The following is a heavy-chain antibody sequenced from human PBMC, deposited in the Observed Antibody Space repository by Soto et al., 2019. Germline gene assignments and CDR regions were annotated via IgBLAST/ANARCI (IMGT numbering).Heavy chain of an antibody. D-gene: IGHD6-19*01. J-gene: IGHJ6*02. CDR1: GYSFTSYW. CDR3: ASPGYSSGWGYYYGMDV. Sequence: GESLKISCKGSGYSFTSYWIGWVRQMPGKGLEWMGIIYPGDSDTRYSPSFQGQVTISADKSISTAYLQWSSLKASDTAMYYCASPGYSSGWGYYYGMDVWGQGTTVTVSS. CDR2: IYPGDSDT. V-gene: IGHV5-51*01.